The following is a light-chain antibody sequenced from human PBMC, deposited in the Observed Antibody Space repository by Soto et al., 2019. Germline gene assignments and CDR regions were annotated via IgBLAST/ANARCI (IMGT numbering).Light chain of an antibody. V-gene: IGLV2-23*01. CDR1: SSDVGSYNL. CDR3: YSYAGENLYV. CDR2: VGT. J-gene: IGLJ1*01. Sequence: QSALTQPASVSASPGQSITIPCTGTSSDVGSYNLVSWFQQHPGKVPKLLIYVGTKRPSGLSDRFSGSKSGTTASLTISGLQAEDEAHYYCYSYAGENLYVFGTGTKVTVL.